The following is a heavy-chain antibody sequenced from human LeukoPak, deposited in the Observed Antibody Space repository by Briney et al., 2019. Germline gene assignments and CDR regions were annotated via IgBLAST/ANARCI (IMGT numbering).Heavy chain of an antibody. CDR1: GGTFSSYA. CDR2: INPNSGGT. Sequence: ASVKVSCKASGGTFSSYAISWVRQAPGQGLEWMGRINPNSGGTNYAQKFQGRVTMTRDTSISTAYMELSRLRSDDTAVYYCARVITIFGVAYDAFDIWGQGTMVTVSS. J-gene: IGHJ3*02. V-gene: IGHV1-2*06. D-gene: IGHD3-3*01. CDR3: ARVITIFGVAYDAFDI.